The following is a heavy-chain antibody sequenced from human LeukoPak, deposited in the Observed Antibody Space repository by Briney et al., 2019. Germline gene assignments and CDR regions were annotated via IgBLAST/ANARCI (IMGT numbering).Heavy chain of an antibody. D-gene: IGHD3-22*01. CDR1: GYSISSGYY. J-gene: IGHJ4*02. Sequence: PSETLSLTCTVSGYSISSGYYWGWIRQPPRKGLEWIGSIYHSGSTYYNPSLKSRVTISVDTSKNQFSLKLSSVTAADTAVYYCARGVGSSGYYSYYFDYWGQGTLVTVSS. CDR2: IYHSGST. V-gene: IGHV4-38-2*02. CDR3: ARGVGSSGYYSYYFDY.